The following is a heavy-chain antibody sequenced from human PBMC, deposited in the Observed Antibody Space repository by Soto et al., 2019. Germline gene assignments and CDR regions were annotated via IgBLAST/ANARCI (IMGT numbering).Heavy chain of an antibody. Sequence: QITLKESGPTLVKPTQTLTLTCTFSGFSLSTTGVAVGWIRQPPGKALEWLALIYWDDDKRYSPSLKSRLTITQDTSKHQVVLTMTNMDPVDTATYYCAHRRDIYSGSYLGPNFDYWGQGTLVTVSS. D-gene: IGHD1-26*01. J-gene: IGHJ4*02. CDR1: GFSLSTTGVA. CDR2: IYWDDDK. CDR3: AHRRDIYSGSYLGPNFDY. V-gene: IGHV2-5*02.